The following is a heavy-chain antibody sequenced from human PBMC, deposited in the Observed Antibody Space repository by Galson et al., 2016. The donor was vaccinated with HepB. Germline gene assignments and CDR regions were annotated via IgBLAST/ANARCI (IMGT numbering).Heavy chain of an antibody. CDR3: ARGADSGYDLGDY. J-gene: IGHJ4*02. Sequence: SVKVSCKASGYTFTTYGINWVRQAPGQGLEWMGWISTYNGKTNYTQKLQGRVAMTTDTSTSTAYMDLRSLRSDDTAVYYCARGADSGYDLGDYWGQGTLVTVSS. CDR1: GYTFTTYG. V-gene: IGHV1-18*04. CDR2: ISTYNGKT. D-gene: IGHD5-12*01.